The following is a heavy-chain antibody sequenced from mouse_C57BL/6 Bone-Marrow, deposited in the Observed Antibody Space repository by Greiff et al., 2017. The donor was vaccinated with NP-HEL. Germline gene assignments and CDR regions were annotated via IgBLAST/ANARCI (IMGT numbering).Heavy chain of an antibody. CDR1: GFSLTSYG. Sequence: VKLVESGPGLVQPSQSLSITCTVSGFSLTSYGVHWVRPSPGKGLEWLGVIWSGGSTDYHAAIISRLSISKDNSKSQVFFKMNSLQADDTAIYYCAGTGDYFDYWGQGTTLTVSS. J-gene: IGHJ2*01. CDR2: IWSGGST. V-gene: IGHV2-2*01. CDR3: AGTGDYFDY.